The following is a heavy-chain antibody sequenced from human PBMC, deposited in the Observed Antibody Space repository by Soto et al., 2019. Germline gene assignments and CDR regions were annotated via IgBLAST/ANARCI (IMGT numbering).Heavy chain of an antibody. CDR3: ARDVVVPAASGGPRDY. Sequence: EASVKVSCKASGYTFTSYAMHWVRQAPGQRLEWMGWINAGNGNTKYSQKFQGRVTITRDTSASTAYMELSSLRSEDTALYYCARDVVVPAASGGPRDYWGQGTLVTVSS. V-gene: IGHV1-3*01. D-gene: IGHD2-2*01. J-gene: IGHJ4*02. CDR1: GYTFTSYA. CDR2: INAGNGNT.